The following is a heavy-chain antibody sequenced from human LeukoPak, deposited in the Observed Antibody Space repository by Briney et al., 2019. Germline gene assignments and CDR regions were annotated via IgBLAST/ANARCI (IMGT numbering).Heavy chain of an antibody. V-gene: IGHV4-30-4*01. CDR1: GGSISSGDYY. CDR3: ARDRRFGDSRYDY. D-gene: IGHD3-22*01. CDR2: IYYSGSA. Sequence: SQTLSLTCTVSGGSISSGDYYWSWIRQPPGKGLEWIGYIYYSGSAYYNPSLKSRVIISVDTSRNQFSLNLNSVTAADTAVYYCARDRRFGDSRYDYWGQGTLVTVSS. J-gene: IGHJ4*02.